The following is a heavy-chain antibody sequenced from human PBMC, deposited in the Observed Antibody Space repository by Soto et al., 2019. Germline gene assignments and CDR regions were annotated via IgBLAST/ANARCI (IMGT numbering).Heavy chain of an antibody. J-gene: IGHJ4*02. D-gene: IGHD4-4*01. CDR1: GFTFSSYA. CDR3: ARTDYTLQPLFDY. Sequence: QVQLVESGGGVVQPGRSLRLSCAASGFTFSSYAMHWVRQAPGKGLEGVAVISYDGNNKFYADSVKGRFTISRDNSKNTLFLQMNSLRTEDTAVYYCARTDYTLQPLFDYWGQGTLVTVSS. CDR2: ISYDGNNK. V-gene: IGHV3-30-3*01.